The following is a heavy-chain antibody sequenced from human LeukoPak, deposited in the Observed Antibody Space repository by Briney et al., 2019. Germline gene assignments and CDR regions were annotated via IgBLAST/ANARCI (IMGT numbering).Heavy chain of an antibody. V-gene: IGHV4-61*05. CDR2: IYYSGST. J-gene: IGHJ5*02. Sequence: SETLSLTCTVSGGSISSSSYYWGWIRQPPGKGLEWIGYIYYSGSTNYNPSLKSRVTISVDTSKNQFSLKLSSVTAADTAVYYCARGPKYYDFWSGSPRDWFDPWGQGTLVTVSS. CDR3: ARGPKYYDFWSGSPRDWFDP. D-gene: IGHD3-3*01. CDR1: GGSISSSSYY.